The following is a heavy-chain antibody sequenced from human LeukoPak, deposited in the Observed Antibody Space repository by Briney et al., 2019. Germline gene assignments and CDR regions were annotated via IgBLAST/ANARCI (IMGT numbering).Heavy chain of an antibody. CDR1: GYSFTSYW. CDR2: IFPDDPDT. CDR3: ARYQLLGNYFDY. Sequence: GESLKISCQGSGYSFTSYWIGWVRQLPGKGLEWMGIIFPDDPDTRYSPSFQRQVTISADKSISTAYLRWSSLKASDTAMYYCARYQLLGNYFDYWGQGTLVTVSS. V-gene: IGHV5-51*01. D-gene: IGHD7-27*01. J-gene: IGHJ4*02.